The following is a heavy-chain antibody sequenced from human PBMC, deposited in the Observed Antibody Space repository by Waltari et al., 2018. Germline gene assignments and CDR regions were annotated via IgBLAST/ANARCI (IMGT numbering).Heavy chain of an antibody. D-gene: IGHD4-17*01. J-gene: IGHJ6*03. Sequence: EVQLLESGGGLVKPGGSLRLSCVVSGLSLSHYALNWVRQAPGKGLEWVSTLRGDGDTTYYADSVKGRFIISRDISKNTLYLQMKNLRAGDTAIYYCAKARDYGYYYYMDVWGKGTTVTVSS. V-gene: IGHV3-23*01. CDR1: GLSLSHYA. CDR2: LRGDGDTT. CDR3: AKARDYGYYYYMDV.